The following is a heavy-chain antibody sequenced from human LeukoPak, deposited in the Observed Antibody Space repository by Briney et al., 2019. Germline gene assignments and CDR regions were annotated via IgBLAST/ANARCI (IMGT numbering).Heavy chain of an antibody. J-gene: IGHJ4*02. CDR2: IKQDGSEK. D-gene: IGHD3-9*01. V-gene: IGHV3-7*01. Sequence: PGGSLRLSCAASGFTFSSYWMSWVRQAPGKGLEWMANIKQDGSEKYYVDSVKGRFTISRDNAKNSLYLQMNSLRAEDTAVYYCGRVFTYYDILTGYYNVGYFDYWGQGTLVTVSS. CDR3: GRVFTYYDILTGYYNVGYFDY. CDR1: GFTFSSYW.